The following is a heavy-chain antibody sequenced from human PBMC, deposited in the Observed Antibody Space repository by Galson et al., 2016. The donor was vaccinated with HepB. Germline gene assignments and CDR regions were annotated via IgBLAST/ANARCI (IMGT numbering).Heavy chain of an antibody. J-gene: IGHJ4*02. CDR3: ARDSEWWG. V-gene: IGHV3-7*01. Sequence: SLRLSCAASGFTFDTFWMAWVRQAPGKGLEWVATIKGDGSEEYYLDSVKGRFTISRDNAKNSLYLQMNSLRAEDTAVYYCARDSEWWGWGQGTLVIVSS. CDR1: GFTFDTFW. CDR2: IKGDGSEE. D-gene: IGHD2-15*01.